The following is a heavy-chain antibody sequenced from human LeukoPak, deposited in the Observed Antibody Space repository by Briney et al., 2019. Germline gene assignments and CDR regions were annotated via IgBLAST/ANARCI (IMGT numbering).Heavy chain of an antibody. D-gene: IGHD3-22*01. CDR1: GGSVSRGGYY. Sequence: SETLSLTCTVSGGSVSRGGYYWTWIRQPPGKELEWIGEISHSGSTRYNPSLKSRVTISVDTSKKHFSLKLTSVTAADTAVYYCAREGGFYDSSGYIPVFDYWGQGTLVTVSS. J-gene: IGHJ4*02. CDR2: ISHSGST. V-gene: IGHV4-34*01. CDR3: AREGGFYDSSGYIPVFDY.